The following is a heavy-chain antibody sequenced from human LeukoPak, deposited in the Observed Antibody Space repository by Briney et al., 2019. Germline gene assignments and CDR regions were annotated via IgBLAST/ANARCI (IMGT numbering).Heavy chain of an antibody. CDR2: IIPIFGTA. D-gene: IGHD3-10*01. CDR1: GGTFISYA. J-gene: IGHJ5*02. V-gene: IGHV1-69*05. CDR3: ARAGTENFSNNWFDP. Sequence: GASVKDSCKASGGTFISYAISWVRQAPGQGREWMGRIIPIFGTANSAQKFQGRVTITTDESTSTAYMELSSLRSEDTAVYYCARAGTENFSNNWFDPWGQGTLVTVSS.